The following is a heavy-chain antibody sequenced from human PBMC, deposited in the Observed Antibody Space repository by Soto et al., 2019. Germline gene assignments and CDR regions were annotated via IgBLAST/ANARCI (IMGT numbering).Heavy chain of an antibody. CDR3: ARAPDCGEGSCYRHFDL. CDR1: AFKFSDYY. Sequence: QVQLVESGGGLVKPGGSLRLSCAASAFKFSDYYMSWVCQAPGKGLEWVSYISGSGDVIYYADSVKGRFTISRDNDKKSVHLQMDTLRAEDTALYYCARAPDCGEGSCYRHFDLWGQGTRVAVSS. J-gene: IGHJ4*02. V-gene: IGHV3-11*01. CDR2: ISGSGDVI. D-gene: IGHD2-15*01.